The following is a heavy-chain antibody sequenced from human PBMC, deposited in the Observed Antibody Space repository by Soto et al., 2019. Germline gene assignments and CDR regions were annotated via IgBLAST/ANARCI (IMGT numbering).Heavy chain of an antibody. CDR3: ARELGWNYVGRYYYYYGMDV. J-gene: IGHJ6*02. V-gene: IGHV3-21*04. D-gene: IGHD1-7*01. CDR1: RFTPRSEI. Sequence: PEGSLRLTCATSRFTPRSEIINWVRQAPGKGLEIVSTILGYGGSTYYADSVKGRFTISRDNAKNSLYLQMNSLRAEDTAVYYCARELGWNYVGRYYYYYGMDVWGQGTTVTVSS. CDR2: ILGYGGST.